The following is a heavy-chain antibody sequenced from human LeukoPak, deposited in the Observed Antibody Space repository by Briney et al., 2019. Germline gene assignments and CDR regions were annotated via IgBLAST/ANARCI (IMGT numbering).Heavy chain of an antibody. V-gene: IGHV1-2*02. CDR2: INPNSGGT. J-gene: IGHJ3*02. Sequence: ASVKVSCKASGYTFTGYNMHWVRQATGQGLEWMGWINPNSGGTNYAQKSQGRVTMTRDPSISTAYMELSRLRSDDTAVYYCARFSIVVVPADSNAFDIWGQGTMVTVSS. CDR1: GYTFTGYN. D-gene: IGHD2-2*01. CDR3: ARFSIVVVPADSNAFDI.